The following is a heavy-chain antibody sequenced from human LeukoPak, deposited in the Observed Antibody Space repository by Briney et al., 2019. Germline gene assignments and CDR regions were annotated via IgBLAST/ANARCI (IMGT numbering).Heavy chain of an antibody. D-gene: IGHD3-16*01. CDR1: GGTFSSYA. CDR2: IIPIFGTA. J-gene: IGHJ5*02. CDR3: ARCGMGDYNWFDP. Sequence: EASVKLSCKASGGTFSSYAISWVRQAPGQGLEWMGGIIPIFGTANYAQKFQGRVTITTDESTSTAYMELSSLRSEDTAVYYCARCGMGDYNWFDPWGQGTLVTVSS. V-gene: IGHV1-69*05.